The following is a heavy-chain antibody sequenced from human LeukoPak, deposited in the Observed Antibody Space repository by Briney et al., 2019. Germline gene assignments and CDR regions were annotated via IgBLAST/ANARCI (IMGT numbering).Heavy chain of an antibody. D-gene: IGHD2-2*01. Sequence: ASVKVSCKASGGTFSSYAIGWVRQAPGRGLEWMGGIIPIFGTANYAQKFQGRVTITTDESTSTAYMELSSLRSEDTAVYYCARGAVAVVPAATPYYFDYWGQGTLVTVSS. J-gene: IGHJ4*02. CDR1: GGTFSSYA. CDR3: ARGAVAVVPAATPYYFDY. CDR2: IIPIFGTA. V-gene: IGHV1-69*05.